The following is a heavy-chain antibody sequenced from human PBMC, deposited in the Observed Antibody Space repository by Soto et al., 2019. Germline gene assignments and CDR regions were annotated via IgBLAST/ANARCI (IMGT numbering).Heavy chain of an antibody. Sequence: QVQLMQSGAEVKKPGSSVRVSCKASGATFNKYVITWVRQAPGQGLEWMGGIIPVFGTTSYAQKFQGRVTITADKSTTTTYMELSRLRSEDTAXXXCARTGLGVGSYSEXXYYHGMDVXXXXXTVXVX. CDR2: IIPVFGTT. J-gene: IGHJ6*02. CDR1: GATFNKYV. CDR3: ARTGLGVGSYSEXXYYHGMDV. V-gene: IGHV1-69*06. D-gene: IGHD1-26*01.